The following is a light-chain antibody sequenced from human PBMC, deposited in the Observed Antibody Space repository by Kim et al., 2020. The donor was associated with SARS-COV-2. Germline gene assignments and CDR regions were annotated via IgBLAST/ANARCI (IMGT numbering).Light chain of an antibody. V-gene: IGKV1-8*01. Sequence: ALTGYRVTITWRARQEVSSYLAWCQRRPGKAHKLLIYAASTSQSRVTSKFRRSGSGTDFTLTISCLQSEEFATYYCQQYYSYPLTFGGGTRVDI. CDR1: QEVSSY. CDR2: AAS. J-gene: IGKJ4*01. CDR3: QQYYSYPLT.